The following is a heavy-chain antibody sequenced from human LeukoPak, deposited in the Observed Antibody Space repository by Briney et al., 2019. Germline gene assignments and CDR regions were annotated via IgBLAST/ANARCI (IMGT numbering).Heavy chain of an antibody. CDR3: ASDRIPVAGSEVDY. V-gene: IGHV3-30*14. Sequence: GGSLRLSCAASGFTFSSYAMHWVRQAPGEGLEWVAVISYDVTNKYYADSVKGRFTISRDNPKNTLYLQMNSLRAEDTAVYYCASDRIPVAGSEVDYWGQGTLVTVSS. J-gene: IGHJ4*02. CDR1: GFTFSSYA. CDR2: ISYDVTNK. D-gene: IGHD6-19*01.